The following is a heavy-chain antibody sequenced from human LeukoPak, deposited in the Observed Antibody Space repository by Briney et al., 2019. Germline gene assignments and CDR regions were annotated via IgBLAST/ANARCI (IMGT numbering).Heavy chain of an antibody. Sequence: PGGSLRLSCAASGFTFSNYAMSWVRQAPGKGLEWVSGIRSSGHNTYYEDSVKGRFTISRDNSKNMLYLQMNSLRAEDTAVYYCARHVSSSSRPYYYYYYMDVWGKGTTVTVSS. D-gene: IGHD6-6*01. V-gene: IGHV3-23*01. CDR1: GFTFSNYA. CDR3: ARHVSSSSRPYYYYYYMDV. J-gene: IGHJ6*03. CDR2: IRSSGHNT.